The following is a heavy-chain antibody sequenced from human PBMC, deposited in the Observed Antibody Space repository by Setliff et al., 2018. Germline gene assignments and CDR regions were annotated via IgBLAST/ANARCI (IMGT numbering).Heavy chain of an antibody. D-gene: IGHD3-3*01. Sequence: GSLRLSCTTSGFTLGTYWMHWVRQVPGKGLVWVSRVNSDETTTTYVDSVKGRFTISRDNAKNSLYLQMNSLRAEDTAVYYCARRHIGVIIGYYFDYWGQGTLVTVSS. CDR3: ARRHIGVIIGYYFDY. J-gene: IGHJ4*02. CDR1: GFTLGTYW. V-gene: IGHV3-74*01. CDR2: VNSDETTT.